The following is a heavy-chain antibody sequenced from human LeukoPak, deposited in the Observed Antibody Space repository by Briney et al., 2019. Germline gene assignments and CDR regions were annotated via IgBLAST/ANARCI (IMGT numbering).Heavy chain of an antibody. D-gene: IGHD3-10*01. Sequence: PSETLSLTCTVSGGSISSSSYYWGWIRQPAGKGLEWIGRIYTSGSTNYNPSLKSRVTMSVDTSKNQFSLKLGSATAADTAVYYCARDRVWFGELFGPDYYYYYMDVWGKGTTVTISS. CDR1: GGSISSSSYY. V-gene: IGHV4-61*02. CDR2: IYTSGST. J-gene: IGHJ6*03. CDR3: ARDRVWFGELFGPDYYYYYMDV.